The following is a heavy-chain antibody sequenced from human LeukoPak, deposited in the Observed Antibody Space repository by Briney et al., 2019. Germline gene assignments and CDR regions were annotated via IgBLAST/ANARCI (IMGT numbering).Heavy chain of an antibody. V-gene: IGHV3-23*01. CDR3: ARALWDSPTDAFDI. CDR2: IDDPGTM. CDR1: GFKFNLYA. D-gene: IGHD2/OR15-2a*01. J-gene: IGHJ3*02. Sequence: GGSLRLSCATSGFKFNLYAMTWVRQAPGKGLEWVSTIDDPGTMYHADSVKGRFTISRDDSKSTLFLQMNSLRADDTALYYCARALWDSPTDAFDIWGQGTMVTVSS.